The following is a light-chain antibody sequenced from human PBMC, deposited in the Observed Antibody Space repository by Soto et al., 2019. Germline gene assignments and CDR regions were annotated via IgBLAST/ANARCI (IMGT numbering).Light chain of an antibody. V-gene: IGKV1-5*03. CDR2: KAS. CDR3: QHYNSYSEA. CDR1: QTISSW. Sequence: DIQMPQSHSTLSGSVGDRVSIAGRASQTISSWLAWYQQKPGKAPKLLIYKASTLKSGVPSRFSGSGSGTEFTLTISSLQPDDFATYYCQHYNSYSEAFGQGTKVDIK. J-gene: IGKJ1*01.